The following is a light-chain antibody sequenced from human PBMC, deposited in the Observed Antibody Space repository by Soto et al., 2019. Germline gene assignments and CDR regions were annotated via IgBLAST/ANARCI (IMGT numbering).Light chain of an antibody. CDR3: QQYYSYLPLT. J-gene: IGKJ4*01. CDR2: AAS. V-gene: IGKV1-8*01. CDR1: QGISSY. Sequence: AIRMTQSPSSLSASTGDRVTITCRASQGISSYLAWYQQKPGKAPKLLIYAASTLQSGVPSRFSGSGSGTDFTLTISCLQSEDFATYHCQQYYSYLPLTFGGGTKVDIK.